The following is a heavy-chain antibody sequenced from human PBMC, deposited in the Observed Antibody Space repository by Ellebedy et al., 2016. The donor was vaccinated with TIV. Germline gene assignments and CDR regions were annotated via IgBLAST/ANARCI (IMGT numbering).Heavy chain of an antibody. Sequence: GESLKISXAASGFTFSSYWMHWVRQAPGKGLVWVSRINSDGSSTSYADSVKGRFTISRDNSKNTVYLQVDSLRAEDTATYYCARVGMWITGTTEVDYWGQGTLVTVSS. V-gene: IGHV3-74*01. CDR3: ARVGMWITGTTEVDY. D-gene: IGHD1-20*01. CDR2: INSDGSST. CDR1: GFTFSSYW. J-gene: IGHJ4*02.